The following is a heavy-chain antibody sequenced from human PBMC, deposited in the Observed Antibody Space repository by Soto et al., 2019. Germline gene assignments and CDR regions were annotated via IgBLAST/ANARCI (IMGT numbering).Heavy chain of an antibody. Sequence: QVQLVQSGAEVKKPGASVKVSCKASGYTFTSYAMHWVRQAPGQRLEWMGWINAGNGNTKYSQKFQGRVTITRDTSASTAYLELSSLRSEDTAVYYCAIEEVVVVAAIDYWGPGTLVTVSS. D-gene: IGHD2-15*01. V-gene: IGHV1-3*01. CDR2: INAGNGNT. J-gene: IGHJ4*02. CDR1: GYTFTSYA. CDR3: AIEEVVVVAAIDY.